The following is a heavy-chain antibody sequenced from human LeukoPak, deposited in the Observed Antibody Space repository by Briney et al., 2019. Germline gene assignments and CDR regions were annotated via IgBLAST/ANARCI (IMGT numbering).Heavy chain of an antibody. V-gene: IGHV4-39*07. D-gene: IGHD6-19*01. CDR2: VYYSGTT. CDR1: GGSISLRYYY. Sequence: SETLSLTCSVSGGSISLRYYYWGWIRQPPGKALEWIGSVYYSGTTSYNPSLKSRVTISVDMSKNHFSLSLSSVTAADTAMFFCAGGTLFCGWVYYFDYWGQGSKVTVRS. CDR3: AGGTLFCGWVYYFDY. J-gene: IGHJ4*02.